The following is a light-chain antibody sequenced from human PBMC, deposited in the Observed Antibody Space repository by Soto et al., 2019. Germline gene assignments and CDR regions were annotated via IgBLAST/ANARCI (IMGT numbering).Light chain of an antibody. V-gene: IGLV1-40*01. CDR3: QSYDSSLSGCV. CDR2: GNS. CDR1: SSNIGAGYD. Sequence: QSVLTQPPSVSGAPGQRVTISCTGSSSNIGAGYDVHWYQQLPGTAPKLLIYGNSNRHSGVPDRFSGSKSGTSASLAITVLQAEDEAEYYCQSYDSSLSGCVFGGGTTLTVL. J-gene: IGLJ3*02.